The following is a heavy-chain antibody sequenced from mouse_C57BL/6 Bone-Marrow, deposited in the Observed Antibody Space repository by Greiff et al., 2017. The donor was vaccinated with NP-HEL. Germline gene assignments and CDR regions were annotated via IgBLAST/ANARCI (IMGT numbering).Heavy chain of an antibody. CDR2: IYPGSGNT. D-gene: IGHD1-1*01. CDR3: ASEILVTTVVATKYFDV. CDR1: GYTFTDYY. V-gene: IGHV1-76*01. J-gene: IGHJ1*03. Sequence: VQLQESGAELVRPGASVKLSCKASGYTFTDYYINWVKQRPGQGLEWIARIYPGSGNTYYNEKFKGKATLTAEKSSSTAYMQLSSLTSEDSAVYFCASEILVTTVVATKYFDVWGTGTTVTVSS.